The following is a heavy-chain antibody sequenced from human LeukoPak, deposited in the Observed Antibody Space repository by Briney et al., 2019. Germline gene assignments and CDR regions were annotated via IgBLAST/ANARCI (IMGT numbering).Heavy chain of an antibody. Sequence: GSLRLSCDASGFTFSSYAMHWVRQAPGKGLEWVAVISYDGSNKYYADSVKGRFTISRDNAKNSLYLQMNSLRAEDTAVFYCARGTEMATIPEYLQHWGQGTLVTVSS. V-gene: IGHV3-30-3*01. J-gene: IGHJ1*01. D-gene: IGHD5-24*01. CDR3: ARGTEMATIPEYLQH. CDR1: GFTFSSYA. CDR2: ISYDGSNK.